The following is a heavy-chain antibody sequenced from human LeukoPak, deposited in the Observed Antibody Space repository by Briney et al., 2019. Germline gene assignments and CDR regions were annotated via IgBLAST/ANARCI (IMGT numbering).Heavy chain of an antibody. D-gene: IGHD3-10*01. CDR2: MNPNSGNT. CDR1: GYTFTSYD. J-gene: IGHJ6*03. Sequence: ASVKVSCKASGYTFTSYDINWVRQATGQGLEWMGWMNPNSGNTGYAQKFQGRVTITRNTSISTAYMELSSLRSEDTAVYYCARQTGNPYYGSGSFYYYYMDVWGKGTTVTVSS. CDR3: ARQTGNPYYGSGSFYYYYMDV. V-gene: IGHV1-8*01.